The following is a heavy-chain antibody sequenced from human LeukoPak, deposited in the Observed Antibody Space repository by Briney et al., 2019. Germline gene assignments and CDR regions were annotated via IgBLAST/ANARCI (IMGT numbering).Heavy chain of an antibody. CDR1: GFTFSSYV. Sequence: QPGGSLRLSCAASGFTFSSYVMHWVRQAPGKGLEWVAVIWYDGSNKYYADSVKGRFTISRDNSKNTLYLQMNSLRAEDTAVYYCARTLRPGWSLAGDGMDVWGQGTTVTVSS. J-gene: IGHJ6*02. D-gene: IGHD1-26*01. V-gene: IGHV3-33*01. CDR3: ARTLRPGWSLAGDGMDV. CDR2: IWYDGSNK.